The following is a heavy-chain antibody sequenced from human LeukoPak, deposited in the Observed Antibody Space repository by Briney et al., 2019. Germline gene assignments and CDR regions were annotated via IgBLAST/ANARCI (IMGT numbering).Heavy chain of an antibody. CDR3: ARLSYYVSGSPIDY. CDR1: GFTVDSNY. CDR2: IYGADNT. V-gene: IGHV3-53*01. D-gene: IGHD3-10*01. J-gene: IGHJ4*02. Sequence: GGSLRLSCTVSGFTVDSNYMSWVRQAPGRGLEWASIIYGADNTYYADSVKGRFTISRDNSRNTLCLQMDSLRVEDTAVYYCARLSYYVSGSPIDYWGQGTLVTVSS.